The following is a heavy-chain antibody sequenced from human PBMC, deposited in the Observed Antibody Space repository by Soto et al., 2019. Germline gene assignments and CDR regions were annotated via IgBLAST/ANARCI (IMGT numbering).Heavy chain of an antibody. CDR2: ISSSSSYT. J-gene: IGHJ4*02. CDR1: GFTFSDYY. Sequence: GGSLRLSXAASGFTFSDYYMSWIRQAPGKGLEWVSYISSSSSYTNYADSVKGRFTISRDNAKNSLYLQMNSLRAEDTAVYYCARPPSQGFSYYFDYWGQGTLVTVSS. CDR3: ARPPSQGFSYYFDY. V-gene: IGHV3-11*06.